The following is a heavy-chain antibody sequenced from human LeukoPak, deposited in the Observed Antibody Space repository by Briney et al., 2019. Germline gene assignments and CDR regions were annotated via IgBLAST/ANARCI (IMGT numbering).Heavy chain of an antibody. CDR3: ARDIVVVPAAYNWFDP. Sequence: ASVKVSCKASGYTFTSYGISWVRQAPGQGREWMGWISAYNGNTNYAQKLQGRVTMTTDTSTSTAYMELRSLRSDDTAVYYCARDIVVVPAAYNWFDPWGQGTLVTVSS. CDR2: ISAYNGNT. CDR1: GYTFTSYG. V-gene: IGHV1-18*04. D-gene: IGHD2-2*01. J-gene: IGHJ5*02.